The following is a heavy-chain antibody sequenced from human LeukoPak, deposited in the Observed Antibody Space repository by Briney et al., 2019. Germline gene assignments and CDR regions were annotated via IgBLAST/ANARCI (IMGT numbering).Heavy chain of an antibody. Sequence: SETLSLTCTVSGGSISSSSYYWGWIRQPPGKGLEWIGSIYYSGSTNYNPSLKSRVTISVDTSKNQFSLKLSSVTAADTAVYYCARVREYYFDYWGQGTLVTVSS. CDR2: IYYSGST. D-gene: IGHD3-10*01. CDR3: ARVREYYFDY. CDR1: GGSISSSSYY. V-gene: IGHV4-39*07. J-gene: IGHJ4*02.